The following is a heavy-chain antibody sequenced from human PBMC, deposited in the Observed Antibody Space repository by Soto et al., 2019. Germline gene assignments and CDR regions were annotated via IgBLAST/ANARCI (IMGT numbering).Heavy chain of an antibody. J-gene: IGHJ6*03. CDR3: ARASNKGAEYSGYDLRYYYYYYYMDV. V-gene: IGHV3-7*01. Sequence: GGSLRLSCAASGFTFSSYWMSWVRQAPGKGLEWVANIKQDGSEKYYVDSVKGRFTISRDNAKNSLYLQMNSLRAEDTAVYYCARASNKGAEYSGYDLRYYYYYYYMDVWGKGTMVTVSS. D-gene: IGHD5-12*01. CDR1: GFTFSSYW. CDR2: IKQDGSEK.